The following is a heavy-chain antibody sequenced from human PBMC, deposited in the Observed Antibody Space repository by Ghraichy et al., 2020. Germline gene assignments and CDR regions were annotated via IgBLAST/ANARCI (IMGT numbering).Heavy chain of an antibody. CDR3: AKDNLLTMARGLITYAFDI. D-gene: IGHD3-10*01. V-gene: IGHV3-23*01. Sequence: LSLTCAASGFTFSYYAMSWVRQAPGKGLEWVSAISGSGGSTYYADSVKGRFTISRDNSKNTLYLQMNSLRAEDTAVYYCAKDNLLTMARGLITYAFDIWGQGTMVTVSS. J-gene: IGHJ3*02. CDR2: ISGSGGST. CDR1: GFTFSYYA.